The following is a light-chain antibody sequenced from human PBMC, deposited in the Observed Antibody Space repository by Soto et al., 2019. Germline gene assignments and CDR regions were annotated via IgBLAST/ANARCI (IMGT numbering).Light chain of an antibody. CDR2: DGS. Sequence: EIVLTQSPATLSVSPGARVPLSCRASQNLHSFLNWYPQRPGQAPRPLIYDGSKRPAGVPDRISGDGSGTDYTLTISSLEPEDFAVYYCQQRTRWPMTFGQGTRLEI. CDR1: QNLHSF. V-gene: IGKV3-11*01. CDR3: QQRTRWPMT. J-gene: IGKJ5*01.